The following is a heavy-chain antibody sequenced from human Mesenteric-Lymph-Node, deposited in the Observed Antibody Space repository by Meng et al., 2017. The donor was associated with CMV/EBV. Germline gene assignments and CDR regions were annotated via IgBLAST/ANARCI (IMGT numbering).Heavy chain of an antibody. D-gene: IGHD2-15*01. V-gene: IGHV1-2*02. CDR3: ARDGSQDIVGSQHIVAVPPTRDVGDH. CDR1: GYTFTGYY. Sequence: ASVKVSCKASGYTFTGYYMHWVRQAPGQGLEWMGWINPNSGGTNYAQKFQGRVTMTRDTSISTAYMELSRLTSDDTAVYYCARDGSQDIVGSQHIVAVPPTRDVGDHWGQGTLVTVSS. CDR2: INPNSGGT. J-gene: IGHJ4*02.